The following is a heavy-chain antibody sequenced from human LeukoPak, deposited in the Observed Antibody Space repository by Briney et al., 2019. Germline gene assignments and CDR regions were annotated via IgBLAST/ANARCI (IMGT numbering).Heavy chain of an antibody. CDR3: ASGDYYDSSGYYLPFDY. CDR1: GFTFSSYW. D-gene: IGHD3-22*01. J-gene: IGHJ4*02. CDR2: IKQDGSEK. Sequence: GGSLRLSCAASGFTFSSYWMSWVRQAPGKGLEWVANIKQDGSEKYYVDSVKGRFTISRDNAKNSLYLQMNSLRAEDTAVYYCASGDYYDSSGYYLPFDYWGQGTLVTVSS. V-gene: IGHV3-7*01.